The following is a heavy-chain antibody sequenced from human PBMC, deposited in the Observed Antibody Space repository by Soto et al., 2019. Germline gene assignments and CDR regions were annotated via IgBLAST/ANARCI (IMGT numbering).Heavy chain of an antibody. CDR2: INSVSGGA. CDR3: ARGGSYYAH. J-gene: IGHJ4*02. D-gene: IGHD1-26*01. V-gene: IGHV1-2*02. CDR1: GNTHTIYF. Sequence: QVQLVQSGAEVKQPGASVRVSCKASGNTHTIYFIHWLRQAPGQGPEWMGWINSVSGGANYAHKFQGRVPMTRDTSSTTAFMELSGLRSDDTAVYYCARGGSYYAHWGQGTLVTVSS.